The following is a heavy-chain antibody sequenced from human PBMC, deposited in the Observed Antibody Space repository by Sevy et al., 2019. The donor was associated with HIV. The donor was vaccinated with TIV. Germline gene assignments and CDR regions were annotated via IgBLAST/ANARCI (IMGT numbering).Heavy chain of an antibody. CDR3: AKDRDYGPYYYYGMDV. D-gene: IGHD4-17*01. CDR1: GFTFSSYG. J-gene: IGHJ6*02. CDR2: ISYDGSNK. Sequence: GGSLRLSCAASGFTFSSYGMHWVRQAPGKGLEWVAVISYDGSNKYYADSVKGRFTISRDNSKNTRYLQMNSLRAEDTAVYYCAKDRDYGPYYYYGMDVWGQGTTVTVSS. V-gene: IGHV3-30*18.